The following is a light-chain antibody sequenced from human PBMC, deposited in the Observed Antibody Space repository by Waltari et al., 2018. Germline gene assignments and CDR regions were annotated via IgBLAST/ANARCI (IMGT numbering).Light chain of an antibody. CDR1: QSVNND. CDR3: QQYRNWPALS. Sequence: EIVLTQSPATLSVSPGERATLSCRASQSVNNDLAWYRQKPGQAPRLLIYDASPRATDIPGRISGSGSGTEFTLTISRLQSEDFAFYFCQQYRNWPALSFGGGTKVEI. V-gene: IGKV3D-15*01. CDR2: DAS. J-gene: IGKJ4*01.